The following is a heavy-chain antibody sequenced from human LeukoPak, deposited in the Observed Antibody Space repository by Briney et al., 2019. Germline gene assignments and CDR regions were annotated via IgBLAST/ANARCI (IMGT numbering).Heavy chain of an antibody. V-gene: IGHV3-30*04. CDR3: ARDYRDAFDI. J-gene: IGHJ3*02. Sequence: AGGSLRLSCAASGFTFSSYAMHWVRQAPGKGLEWVAVISYDGSNKYYADSVKGRFTISRDNSKNTLYLQMNSLRAEDTAVYYCARDYRDAFDIWGQGTMVTVSS. CDR2: ISYDGSNK. CDR1: GFTFSSYA.